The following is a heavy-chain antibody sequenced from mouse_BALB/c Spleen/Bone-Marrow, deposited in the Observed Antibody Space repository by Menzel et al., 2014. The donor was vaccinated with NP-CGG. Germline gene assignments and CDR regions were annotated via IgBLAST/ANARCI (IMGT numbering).Heavy chain of an antibody. V-gene: IGHV5-4*02. J-gene: IGHJ4*01. CDR2: ISDGGSYT. Sequence: WVRQTPEKRLEWVATISDGGSYTYYPDSVKGRFTISRDNAKNNLYLQMSSLKSEDTAMYYCARGGNYGAMDYWGQGTSVTVSS. CDR3: ARGGNYGAMDY. D-gene: IGHD2-1*01.